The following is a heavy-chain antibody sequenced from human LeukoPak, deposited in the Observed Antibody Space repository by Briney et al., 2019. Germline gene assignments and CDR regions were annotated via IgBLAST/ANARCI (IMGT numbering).Heavy chain of an antibody. CDR3: ARAGVVTNPNSYWHFDL. D-gene: IGHD3-3*01. Sequence: PSETLSLTCTVSGGSIRSYYWSWIRQPPGKGLEWIGYIYYSGSTNYNPSLESRVTISVDTSKNQFSLKLNSVTAADTAVYYCARAGVVTNPNSYWHFDLWGRGTLVTVSS. CDR1: GGSIRSYY. V-gene: IGHV4-59*01. CDR2: IYYSGST. J-gene: IGHJ2*01.